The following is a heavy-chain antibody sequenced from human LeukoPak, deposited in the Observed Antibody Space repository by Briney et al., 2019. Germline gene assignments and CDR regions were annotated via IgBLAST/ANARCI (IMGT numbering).Heavy chain of an antibody. Sequence: EASVKVSCKASGYTFTSYDINWVRHATGQGLEWMGWMNPNSGNTGYAQKFQGRVTMTRNTSISTAYMELSSLRSEDTAVYYCARDPLWFGTKFDYWGQGTLVTVSS. CDR3: ARDPLWFGTKFDY. V-gene: IGHV1-8*01. D-gene: IGHD3-10*01. CDR2: MNPNSGNT. CDR1: GYTFTSYD. J-gene: IGHJ4*02.